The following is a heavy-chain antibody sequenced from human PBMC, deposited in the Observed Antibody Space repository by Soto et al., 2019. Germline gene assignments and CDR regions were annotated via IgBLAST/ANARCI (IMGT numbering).Heavy chain of an antibody. J-gene: IGHJ6*02. D-gene: IGHD1-1*01. V-gene: IGHV4-4*02. Sequence: QVQPQESGPGLVKPSDTLSLTCAVSGGSISSVNWWSWVRQSPGKGLEWIGEMHPSGSTNYNPSLKSRVTASMDKSTNQFSLKMYSVTAADTAVYFCARHGHNIYGFDVWGRGTTVTVSS. CDR3: ARHGHNIYGFDV. CDR2: MHPSGST. CDR1: GGSISSVNW.